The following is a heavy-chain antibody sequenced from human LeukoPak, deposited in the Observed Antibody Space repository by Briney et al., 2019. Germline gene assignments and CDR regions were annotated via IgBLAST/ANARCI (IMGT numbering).Heavy chain of an antibody. CDR2: ISYSGST. D-gene: IGHD3-22*01. Sequence: SETLSLTCTVSGGSISSSVYWGWIRQPPGKGLEWIATISYSGSTYYSPSLKSRVTISLDTSKQQFSLRLNSVTAADTAVYFCARANKVSNYYDSYWFDYWGQGTLVTVSS. J-gene: IGHJ4*02. CDR3: ARANKVSNYYDSYWFDY. V-gene: IGHV4-39*07. CDR1: GGSISSSVY.